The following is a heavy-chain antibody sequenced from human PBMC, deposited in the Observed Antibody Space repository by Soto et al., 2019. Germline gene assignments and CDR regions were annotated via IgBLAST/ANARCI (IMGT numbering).Heavy chain of an antibody. J-gene: IGHJ4*02. CDR3: AREFYGYYTYGPGDY. CDR2: INDDGSER. V-gene: IGHV3-7*01. D-gene: IGHD3-3*01. CDR1: GFMFGVYW. Sequence: EAQLVESGGGLVQPGGSLRLSCEASGFMFGVYWMSWVRQAPGKGLEWVANINDDGSERNYVDSVKGRFTISRDTPNNLLFLQMNSLRDEDTAVYYCAREFYGYYTYGPGDYWGQGTLVAASS.